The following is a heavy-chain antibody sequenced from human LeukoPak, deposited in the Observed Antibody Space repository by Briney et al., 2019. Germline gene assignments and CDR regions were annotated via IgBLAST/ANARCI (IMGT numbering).Heavy chain of an antibody. CDR2: IYYNGNT. D-gene: IGHD6-19*01. CDR1: GGSISTDNCY. CDR3: ARVPIRTPSRIAVAGTRAFDI. Sequence: SETLSLTCTVSGGSISTDNCYWGWIRQPPGKGLEWIGSIYYNGNTYYNPSLKSRVTISVDTSKNQFSLKLSSVTAADTAVYYCARVPIRTPSRIAVAGTRAFDIWGQGTMVTVSS. V-gene: IGHV4-39*07. J-gene: IGHJ3*02.